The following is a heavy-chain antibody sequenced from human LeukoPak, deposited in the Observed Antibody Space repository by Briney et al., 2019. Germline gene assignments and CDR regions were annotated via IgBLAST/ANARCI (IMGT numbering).Heavy chain of an antibody. Sequence: GGSLRLSCAASGFTFSTYAMSWVRQAPGKGLEWVSCISASYGSTYYADSVKGRFTISRDNAKNSLYLQMNSLRAEDTAIYYCTRVGYIDEGIDYWGQGTLVTVSS. CDR3: TRVGYIDEGIDY. D-gene: IGHD5-24*01. CDR1: GFTFSTYA. V-gene: IGHV3-23*01. CDR2: ISASYGST. J-gene: IGHJ4*02.